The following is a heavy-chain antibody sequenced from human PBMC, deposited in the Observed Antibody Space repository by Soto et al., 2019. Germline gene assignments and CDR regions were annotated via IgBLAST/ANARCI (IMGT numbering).Heavy chain of an antibody. CDR3: AKDPLIKRRYNWTDFDYYFDY. CDR2: ISGSGGST. Sequence: GGLKRLSWAASGFTCRGYAVRWVRQATGKGLEWVSAISGSGGSTYYADSVKGRFTISRDNSKNTLYLQMNSLRAEDTAVYYCAKDPLIKRRYNWTDFDYYFDYWGQGTLVTVSS. D-gene: IGHD1-20*01. V-gene: IGHV3-23*01. J-gene: IGHJ4*02. CDR1: GFTCRGYA.